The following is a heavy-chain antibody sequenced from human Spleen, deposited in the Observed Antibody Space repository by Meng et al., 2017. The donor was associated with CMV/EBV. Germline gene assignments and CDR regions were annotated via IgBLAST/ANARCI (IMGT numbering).Heavy chain of an antibody. CDR3: AREKVGTTSPGVRPFDY. D-gene: IGHD1-7*01. CDR1: ISSGDYY. V-gene: IGHV4-30-4*08. Sequence: ISSGDYYWSWVRQPPGKGLEWIGCIYYSGSTYYNPSLKSRVTISVDTSKNQFSLKLNSVTAADTAVYYCAREKVGTTSPGVRPFDYWGQGMLVTVSS. CDR2: IYYSGST. J-gene: IGHJ4*02.